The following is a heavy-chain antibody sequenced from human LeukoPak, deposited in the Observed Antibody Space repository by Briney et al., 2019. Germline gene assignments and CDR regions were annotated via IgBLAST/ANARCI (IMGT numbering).Heavy chain of an antibody. Sequence: ASVKVSYKASGYTFTSHYINWVRQAPGQGLEWMGISNPNSGSTDYAQKFRGRVILTRDTSTSTFYMELSSLRSEDTAVYYCARSEYYGSGSFDYWGQGTLVTVSS. CDR1: GYTFTSHY. V-gene: IGHV1-46*01. D-gene: IGHD3-10*01. CDR3: ARSEYYGSGSFDY. J-gene: IGHJ4*02. CDR2: SNPNSGST.